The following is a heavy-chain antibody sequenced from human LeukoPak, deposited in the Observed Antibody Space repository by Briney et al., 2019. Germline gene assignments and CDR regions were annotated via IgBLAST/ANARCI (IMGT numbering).Heavy chain of an antibody. V-gene: IGHV4-34*01. D-gene: IGHD6-6*01. CDR3: ARDSPPHEYSSSVIDY. Sequence: SETLSLTCAVYGGSFSGYYWSWIRQPPGKGLEWIGEINHSGSTNYNPSLKSRVTISVDTSKNQFSLKLSSVTAADTAVYYCARDSPPHEYSSSVIDYWGQGTLVTVSS. CDR2: INHSGST. CDR1: GGSFSGYY. J-gene: IGHJ4*02.